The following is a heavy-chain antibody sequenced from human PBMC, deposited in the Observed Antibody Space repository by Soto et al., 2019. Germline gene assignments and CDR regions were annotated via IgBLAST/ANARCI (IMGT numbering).Heavy chain of an antibody. Sequence: QVQLVQSGAEVRKPGASVNISCRTSGYSFTSYGLSWVRQAPGQGLEWMGWISTHNGNTNSAQQLQGRATVTTDTSTRTAYLELRSLSSDDTAVYYSARWREGYFGYWGQGTLVTVSS. CDR1: GYSFTSYG. CDR2: ISTHNGNT. J-gene: IGHJ4*02. V-gene: IGHV1-18*01. CDR3: ARWREGYFGY.